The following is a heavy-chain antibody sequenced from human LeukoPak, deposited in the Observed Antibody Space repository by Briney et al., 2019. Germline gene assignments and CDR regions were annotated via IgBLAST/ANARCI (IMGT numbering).Heavy chain of an antibody. J-gene: IGHJ5*02. CDR2: IYHSGST. CDR3: ARVDCSSTSCRHNWFDP. Sequence: SETLSLTCTVSGYSISSGYYWGWIRQPPGKGLKWIGSIYHSGSTYYNPSLKSRVTISVDTSKNQFSLKLSSVTAADTAVYYCARVDCSSTSCRHNWFDPWGQGTLVTVSS. CDR1: GYSISSGYY. V-gene: IGHV4-38-2*02. D-gene: IGHD2-2*01.